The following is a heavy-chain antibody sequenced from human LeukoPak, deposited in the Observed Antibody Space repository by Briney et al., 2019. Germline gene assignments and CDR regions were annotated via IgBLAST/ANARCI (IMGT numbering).Heavy chain of an antibody. J-gene: IGHJ5*02. D-gene: IGHD3-22*01. CDR3: ARIRGYDSSGYYSGWFDP. V-gene: IGHV3-66*02. CDR2: IYSGGST. Sequence: GGSLRLSCAASGFTVSSNYMSWVRQAQGKGLEWVSVIYSGGSTYYADSVKGRFTISRDNSKNTLYLQMNSLRAEDTAVYYCARIRGYDSSGYYSGWFDPWGQGTLVTVSS. CDR1: GFTVSSNY.